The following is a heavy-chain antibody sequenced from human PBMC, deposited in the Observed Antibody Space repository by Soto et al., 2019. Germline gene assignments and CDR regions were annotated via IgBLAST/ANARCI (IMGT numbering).Heavy chain of an antibody. CDR1: GFTFEDYT. J-gene: IGHJ6*02. CDR2: ISWDGGST. CDR3: AKAELYYYYGMDV. Sequence: GGSLSLSCAASGFTFEDYTMHWLRQARGRGLEWVSLISWDGGSTYYAESVEGRFTISRKNSKNARYVQSRSRRNEDAALYYCAKAELYYYYGMDVWGQGTTVTVSS. V-gene: IGHV3-43*01. D-gene: IGHD1-7*01.